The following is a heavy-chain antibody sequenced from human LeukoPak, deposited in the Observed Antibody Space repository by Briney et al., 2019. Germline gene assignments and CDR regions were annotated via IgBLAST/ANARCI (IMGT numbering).Heavy chain of an antibody. CDR1: GFTFSSYW. CDR3: AKGLYSGYDYYAFDI. Sequence: GGSLRLSCAASGFTFSSYWMSWVRQAPGKGLEWVANIKQDGSEKYYVDSVKGRFTISRDNSKNTLYLQMNSLRAEDTAVYYCAKGLYSGYDYYAFDIWGQGTMVTVSS. D-gene: IGHD5-12*01. J-gene: IGHJ3*02. V-gene: IGHV3-7*03. CDR2: IKQDGSEK.